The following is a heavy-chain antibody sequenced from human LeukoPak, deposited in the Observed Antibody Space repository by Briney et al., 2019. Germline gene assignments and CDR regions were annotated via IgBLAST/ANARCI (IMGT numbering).Heavy chain of an antibody. CDR3: ARHIVSNQGSPLDY. D-gene: IGHD5-12*01. V-gene: IGHV4-61*02. Sequence: SETLSLTCTVSGGSISSGSYYWSWIRQPAGKGLEWIGRIYTSGSTNYNPSLKSRVTISVDTSKNQFSLKLSSVTAADTAVYYCARHIVSNQGSPLDYWGQGTLVTVSS. CDR2: IYTSGST. J-gene: IGHJ4*02. CDR1: GGSISSGSYY.